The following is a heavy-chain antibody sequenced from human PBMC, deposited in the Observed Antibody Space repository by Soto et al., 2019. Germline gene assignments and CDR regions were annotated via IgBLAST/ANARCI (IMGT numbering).Heavy chain of an antibody. V-gene: IGHV1-18*01. CDR2: ISAHNGNT. CDR1: GYTFTSYG. J-gene: IGHJ4*02. D-gene: IGHD1-1*01. Sequence: QVHLVQSGAEVKKPGASVKVSCKGPGYTFTSYGITWVRLAPGQGLEWMGGISAHNGNTDYAQKLQGRVTVTRDTSTSTAYMELRSLRSDDTAVYYCARGRYGDYSGQGALVTVSS. CDR3: ARGRYGDY.